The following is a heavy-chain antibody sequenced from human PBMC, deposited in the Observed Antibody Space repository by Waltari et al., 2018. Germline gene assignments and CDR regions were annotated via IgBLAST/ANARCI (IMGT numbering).Heavy chain of an antibody. J-gene: IGHJ4*02. D-gene: IGHD1-26*01. CDR3: ARDEVHVGPTKVAISFDY. V-gene: IGHV3-21*01. CDR2: ITRRDYI. CDR1: GFTLSGYS. Sequence: EVHLVESGGGLVKPGGSLRLSCAASGFTLSGYSMNWVRQAPGKGRGRVAFITRRDYIKDADSVKGRFTISRDNAKNSLYLQMNSLRVEDTAVYYCARDEVHVGPTKVAISFDYWGQGTLVTVSS.